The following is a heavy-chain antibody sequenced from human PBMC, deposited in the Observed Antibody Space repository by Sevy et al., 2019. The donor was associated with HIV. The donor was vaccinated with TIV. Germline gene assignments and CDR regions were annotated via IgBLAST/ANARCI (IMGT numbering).Heavy chain of an antibody. CDR1: GFTFTYAW. Sequence: GSLRLSCAASGFTFTYAWMTWVRQAPGKGLEWLGHIKSKADGGTIDYAAPVKGRFTISRDDSKITLYLQMNSLKTEDTGVYYCSTDPIILLLVTDGMDVWGRGTTVTVSS. CDR2: IKSKADGGTI. J-gene: IGHJ6*02. D-gene: IGHD2-8*02. V-gene: IGHV3-15*01. CDR3: STDPIILLLVTDGMDV.